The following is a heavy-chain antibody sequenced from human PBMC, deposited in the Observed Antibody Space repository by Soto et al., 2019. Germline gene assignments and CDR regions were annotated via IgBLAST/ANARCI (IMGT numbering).Heavy chain of an antibody. J-gene: IGHJ6*02. CDR2: IIPIFGTA. Sequence: SVKVSCKASGVTFSSCSVSWVRQAPGQGLEWMGGIIPIFGTANYAQKFQGRVTITADESTSTAYMELSSLRSEDTAVYYCARDRYYYDSNLVFDGMDVWGQGTTVTVSS. CDR1: GVTFSSCS. D-gene: IGHD3-22*01. CDR3: ARDRYYYDSNLVFDGMDV. V-gene: IGHV1-69*13.